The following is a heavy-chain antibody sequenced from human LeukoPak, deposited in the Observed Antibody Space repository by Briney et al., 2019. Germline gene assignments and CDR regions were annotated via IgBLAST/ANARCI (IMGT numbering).Heavy chain of an antibody. CDR3: ARAVIVVAAATQRNWFDP. Sequence: SETLSLTCTVSGGSISSYYWSWIRQPAGKGLEWIGRIYTSGSTNYNPSLKSRVTISVDTSKNQFSLKLSSVTAADTAIYYCARAVIVVAAATQRNWFDPWGQGTLVTVSS. D-gene: IGHD2-15*01. CDR2: IYTSGST. CDR1: GGSISSYY. V-gene: IGHV4-4*07. J-gene: IGHJ5*02.